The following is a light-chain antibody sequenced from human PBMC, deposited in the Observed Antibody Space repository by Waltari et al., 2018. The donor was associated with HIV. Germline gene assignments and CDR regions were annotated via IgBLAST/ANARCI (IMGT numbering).Light chain of an antibody. Sequence: QSVLTQPPSASGTPGQRVTIPCSGARSDIGSNYVYWYQQLPGTAPKLLIYRNTQRPSGVPDRFSASKSGTSASLAISGLRSEDEADYYCAAWDVSLRGAYVFGTGTKVAVL. CDR2: RNT. CDR3: AAWDVSLRGAYV. J-gene: IGLJ1*01. CDR1: RSDIGSNY. V-gene: IGLV1-47*01.